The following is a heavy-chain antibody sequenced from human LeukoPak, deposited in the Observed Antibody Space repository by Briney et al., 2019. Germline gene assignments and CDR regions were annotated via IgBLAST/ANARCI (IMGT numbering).Heavy chain of an antibody. D-gene: IGHD3-9*01. CDR2: IKSKTDGGTT. CDR3: TSHPITILILGLGFDY. CDR1: GFTFSNAW. J-gene: IGHJ4*02. Sequence: GGSLRLSCAASGFTFSNAWVSWVRQAPGKGLEWVGRIKSKTDGGTTDYAAPVKGRFTISRDDSKNTLYLQMNSLKTEDTAVYYCTSHPITILILGLGFDYWGQGTLVTVSS. V-gene: IGHV3-15*01.